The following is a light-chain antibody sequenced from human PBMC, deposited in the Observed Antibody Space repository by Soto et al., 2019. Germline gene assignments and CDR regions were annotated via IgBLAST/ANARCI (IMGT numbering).Light chain of an antibody. CDR3: CSYAGSYTYVV. CDR2: DVS. V-gene: IGLV2-11*01. J-gene: IGLJ2*01. CDR1: SSDVGHYNY. Sequence: QSVLTQPRSVSGSPGQSVPISCTGTSSDVGHYNYVSWYQQHPGKAPKLMVYDVSKRPSGVPDRFSGSKSGNTASLTISGLQAEDEADYYCCSYAGSYTYVVFGGGTKLTVL.